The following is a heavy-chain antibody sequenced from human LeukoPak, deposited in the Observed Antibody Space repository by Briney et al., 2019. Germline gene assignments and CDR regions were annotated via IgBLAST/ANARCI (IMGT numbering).Heavy chain of an antibody. D-gene: IGHD6-13*01. J-gene: IGHJ6*03. CDR2: ISSSGSTI. Sequence: PGGSLRLSCAASGFTFSSYAMNWVRQAPGKGLEWVSYISSSGSTIYYADSVKGRFTISRDNAKNSLYLQMNSLRAEDTAVYYCARGDSSSSYYYYMYVWGKGTTVTISS. CDR3: ARGDSSSSYYYYMYV. V-gene: IGHV3-48*03. CDR1: GFTFSSYA.